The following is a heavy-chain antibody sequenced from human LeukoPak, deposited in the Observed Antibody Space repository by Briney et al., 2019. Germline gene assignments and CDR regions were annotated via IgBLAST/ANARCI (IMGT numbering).Heavy chain of an antibody. CDR1: GFTFSSYE. Sequence: GGSLRLSCAASGFTFSSYEMNWVRQAPGKGLEWVSYISSSGSTIYYADSVKGRFTISRDNAKNSLYLQMNSLRAEDTAVYYCAREIATSIEVWFDPWGQGTLVTVSS. J-gene: IGHJ5*02. CDR2: ISSSGSTI. CDR3: AREIATSIEVWFDP. V-gene: IGHV3-48*03. D-gene: IGHD2-21*01.